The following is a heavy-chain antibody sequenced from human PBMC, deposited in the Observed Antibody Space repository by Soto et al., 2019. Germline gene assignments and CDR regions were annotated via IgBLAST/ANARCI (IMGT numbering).Heavy chain of an antibody. Sequence: LRLSCAASGFTFSSYGMHWVRQAPGKGLEWVAVIWYDGSNKYYADSVKGRFTISRDNSKNTLYLQMNRLRAEDTAVYYCASQSRLGYCSGGSCVGMDVWGQGTTVTVSS. CDR1: GFTFSSYG. CDR3: ASQSRLGYCSGGSCVGMDV. V-gene: IGHV3-33*01. J-gene: IGHJ6*02. CDR2: IWYDGSNK. D-gene: IGHD2-15*01.